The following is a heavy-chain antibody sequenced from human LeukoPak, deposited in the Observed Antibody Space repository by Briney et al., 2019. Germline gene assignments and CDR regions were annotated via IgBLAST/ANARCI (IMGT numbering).Heavy chain of an antibody. CDR1: GGSISSYY. CDR3: ARDTYRSGLDY. V-gene: IGHV4-59*01. CDR2: IYYSGST. Sequence: RPSETLSLTCTVYGGSISSYYWSWIRQPPGKGLEWIGYIYYSGSTNYNPSLKSRVTISVDTSKNQFSLKLSSVTAADTAAYYCARDTYRSGLDYWGQGTLVTVSS. D-gene: IGHD6-19*01. J-gene: IGHJ4*02.